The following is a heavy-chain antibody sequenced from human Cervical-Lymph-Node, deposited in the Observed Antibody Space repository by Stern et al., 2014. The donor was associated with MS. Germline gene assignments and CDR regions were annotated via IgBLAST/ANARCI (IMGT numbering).Heavy chain of an antibody. Sequence: MQLVESGGGVVQPGRSLRLSCAASGFIFSSYAMHWVRQAPGKGLDWVAFLSNEGSKQFYADSVKGRFTISRDNSNNTLYLQMNSLRPEDTAVYYCARDTCRGGGCYFRYWGQGILITVSP. CDR2: LSNEGSKQ. CDR1: GFIFSSYA. J-gene: IGHJ4*02. D-gene: IGHD2-15*01. V-gene: IGHV3-30-3*01. CDR3: ARDTCRGGGCYFRY.